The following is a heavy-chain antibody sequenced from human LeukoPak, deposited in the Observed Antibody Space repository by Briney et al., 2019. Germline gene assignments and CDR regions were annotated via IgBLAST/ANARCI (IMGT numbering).Heavy chain of an antibody. CDR3: ARGITVTTYFQH. V-gene: IGHV1-2*02. D-gene: IGHD4-11*01. J-gene: IGHJ1*01. Sequence: GASVNVSFKASGYTFTGYYMHWVRQAPGQGLEWMGWINPNSGGTNYAQKFQGRVTMTRDTSISTAYMELSRLRSDDTAVYYCARGITVTTYFQHWGQGTLVTVSS. CDR1: GYTFTGYY. CDR2: INPNSGGT.